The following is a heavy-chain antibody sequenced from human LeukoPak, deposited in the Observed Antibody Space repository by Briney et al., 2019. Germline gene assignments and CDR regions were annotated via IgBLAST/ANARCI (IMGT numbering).Heavy chain of an antibody. CDR2: IGPHSTFT. CDR3: VREGEGPLSKDFDY. V-gene: IGHV1-2*02. J-gene: IGHJ4*02. D-gene: IGHD2/OR15-2a*01. Sequence: ASVKVSCKSSGFTFTDHYIHWVRQAPGQGLEWMGYIGPHSTFTSSPQEFQGRVTMTRDASMSTAYMELTRLTSDDTAVYYCVREGEGPLSKDFDYWGQGTLVTVSS. CDR1: GFTFTDHY.